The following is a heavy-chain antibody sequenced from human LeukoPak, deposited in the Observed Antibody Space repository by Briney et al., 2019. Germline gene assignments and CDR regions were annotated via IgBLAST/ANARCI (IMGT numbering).Heavy chain of an antibody. J-gene: IGHJ6*03. CDR2: INPSGGST. V-gene: IGHV1-46*01. CDR3: ARGAAADYYYYYMDV. Sequence: GASVKVSCKASGYTFTSYYIYWVRQAPGQGLEWMGIINPSGGSTSYAQKFQGRVTMTRDMSTSTVYMELSSLRSEDTAVYYCARGAAADYYYYYMDVWGKGTTVTVSS. CDR1: GYTFTSYY. D-gene: IGHD6-13*01.